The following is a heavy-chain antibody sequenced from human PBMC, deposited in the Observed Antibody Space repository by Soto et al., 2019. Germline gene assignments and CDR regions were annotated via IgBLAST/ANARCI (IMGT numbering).Heavy chain of an antibody. CDR2: VKSKTDGGTT. D-gene: IGHD6-19*01. CDR1: GFTFSNAL. Sequence: EVQLVESGGGLVKPGGSLRLSCAASGFTFSNALMSWVRQAPGKGLEWVGRVKSKTDGGTTNYAAPVKGRFTISKDDSKNTLSLQLNSLKTEDSAVYYCAAMIPVADIDWWGQGTLVTVSS. V-gene: IGHV3-15*01. CDR3: AAMIPVADIDW. J-gene: IGHJ4*02.